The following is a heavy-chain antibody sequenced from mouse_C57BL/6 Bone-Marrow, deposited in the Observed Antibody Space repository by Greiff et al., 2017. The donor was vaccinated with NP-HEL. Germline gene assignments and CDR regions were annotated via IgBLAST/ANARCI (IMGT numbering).Heavy chain of an antibody. CDR1: GYTFTTYP. CDR3: ARRSSFDYAMDY. CDR2: FNPYNDDT. J-gene: IGHJ4*01. D-gene: IGHD1-1*01. Sequence: QVQLQQSGAELVKPGASVKMSCKASGYTFTTYPIEWMKQSHGKCLEWIGNFNPYNDDTKYNEKFKGKATLTVEKSSSTVYLDLSRLTSAASAVCDSARRSSFDYAMDYWGRGTSITVSA. V-gene: IGHV1-47*01.